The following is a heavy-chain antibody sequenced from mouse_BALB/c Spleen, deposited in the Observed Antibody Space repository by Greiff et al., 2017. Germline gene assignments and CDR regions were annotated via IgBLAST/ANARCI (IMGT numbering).Heavy chain of an antibody. CDR3: ARSGPPHSSGYVWFAY. J-gene: IGHJ3*01. CDR1: GYAFTNYL. V-gene: IGHV1-54*01. CDR2: INPGSGGT. D-gene: IGHD3-1*01. Sequence: QVQLQQSGAELVRPGTSVKVSCKASGYAFTNYLIEWVKQRPGQGLEWIGVINPGSGGTNYNEKFKGKATLTADKSSSTAYMQLSSLTSDDSAVYFCARSGPPHSSGYVWFAYWGQGTLVTVSA.